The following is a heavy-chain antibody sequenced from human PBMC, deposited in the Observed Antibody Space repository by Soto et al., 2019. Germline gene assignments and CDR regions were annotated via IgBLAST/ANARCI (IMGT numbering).Heavy chain of an antibody. CDR3: AAGEASSRNLAPYYLDF. J-gene: IGHJ4*02. Sequence: SETLSLTCTVSGGSMRNYFWTWIRQPPGQGLEWIGYIHYSGTTSFFPSYNPSLRSRVTISEDTSKNQFSLKLLSVTTADTAVYFCAAGEASSRNLAPYYLDFWGQGTLVTVSS. D-gene: IGHD6-13*01. CDR2: IHYSGTT. V-gene: IGHV4-59*01. CDR1: GGSMRNYF.